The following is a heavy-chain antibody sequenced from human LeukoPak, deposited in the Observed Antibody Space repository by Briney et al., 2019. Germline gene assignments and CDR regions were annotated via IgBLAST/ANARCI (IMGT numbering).Heavy chain of an antibody. V-gene: IGHV4-59*01. J-gene: IGHJ5*02. CDR2: IHFTWST. CDR1: GGSISSYY. D-gene: IGHD3-10*01. Sequence: SETLSLTCTVSGGSISSYYWSWIRQSPGKGLECIGYIHFTWSTNYKPSLKSRVTISVETSKNQVSLKLKSVTAADRAVDYCARGGYYGSGNDFRFDPWGQGTLVTVSS. CDR3: ARGGYYGSGNDFRFDP.